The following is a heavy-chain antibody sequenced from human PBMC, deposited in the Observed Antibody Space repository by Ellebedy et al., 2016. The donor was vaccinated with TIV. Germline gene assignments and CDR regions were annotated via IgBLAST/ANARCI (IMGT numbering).Heavy chain of an antibody. CDR2: INHSGST. J-gene: IGHJ6*02. CDR1: GGSLSDYY. V-gene: IGHV4-34*01. CDR3: ARYRSGIVVVPAHYGMDV. D-gene: IGHD2-2*01. Sequence: SETLSLXXAVYGGSLSDYYWSWIRQPPGKGLEWIGEINHSGSTNYNPSLKSRVTISVDTSKNQFSLKLSSVTAADTAVYYCARYRSGIVVVPAHYGMDVWGQGTTVTVSS.